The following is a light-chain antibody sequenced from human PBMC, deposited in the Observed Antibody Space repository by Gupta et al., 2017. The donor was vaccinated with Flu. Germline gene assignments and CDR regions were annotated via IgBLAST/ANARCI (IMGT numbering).Light chain of an antibody. CDR2: LGS. CDR3: MQATSRVT. Sequence: IVMTQSPLSLPVTPGAPASISCRSSQSLLHTNGYNYLDWYLQKPGQSPQRLIYLGSNRASGVPDRFSGSGSGTDFTLEISRVEAEDVGFYYCMQATSRVTFGQGTRLEIK. V-gene: IGKV2-28*01. J-gene: IGKJ5*01. CDR1: QSLLHTNGYNY.